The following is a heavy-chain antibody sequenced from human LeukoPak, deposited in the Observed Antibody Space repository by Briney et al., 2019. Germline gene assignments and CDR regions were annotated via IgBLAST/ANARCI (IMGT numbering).Heavy chain of an antibody. CDR1: GFSFSSYN. V-gene: IGHV3-21*01. J-gene: IGHJ4*02. Sequence: GGSLRLSCAASGFSFSSYNMNWVRQAPGKGLEWVSSITSSSTYTFYADSVKGRFTISRDNARNSLFLQMNSLRAEDTAVYYCAKDKATRSRYCSSTSCYGSLDYWGQGTLVTVSS. CDR2: ITSSSTYT. CDR3: AKDKATRSRYCSSTSCYGSLDY. D-gene: IGHD2-2*01.